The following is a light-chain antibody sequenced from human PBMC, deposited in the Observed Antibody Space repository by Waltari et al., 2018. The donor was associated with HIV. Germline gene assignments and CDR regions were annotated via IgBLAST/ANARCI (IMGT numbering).Light chain of an antibody. CDR2: GTS. CDR3: QSYKSAPFT. J-gene: IGKJ4*01. Sequence: DIQMTPSPSSRSASVGDRVTITCRASQAISNYLAWYQQKPGKVPKVLIYGTSSLQSGVPSRFTGSGSGTEFTLTISSLQPEDVATYYCQSYKSAPFTFGGGTRVEIK. CDR1: QAISNY. V-gene: IGKV1-27*01.